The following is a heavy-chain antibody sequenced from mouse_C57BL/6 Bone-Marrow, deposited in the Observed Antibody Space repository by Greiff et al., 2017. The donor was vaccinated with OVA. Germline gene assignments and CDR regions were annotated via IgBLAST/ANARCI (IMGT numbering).Heavy chain of an antibody. Sequence: VQLQQSGSELRSPGSSVKLSCKDFDSEVFPIAYMSWVRQKPGHGFEWIGGILPSIGRTIYGEKFEDKATLDADTLSNTAYLELNSLTSEDSAIYYCARRRTIVTTTPYWYFDVWGTGTTVTVSS. CDR1: DSEVFPIAY. CDR2: ILPSIGRT. J-gene: IGHJ1*03. D-gene: IGHD2-5*01. CDR3: ARRRTIVTTTPYWYFDV. V-gene: IGHV15-2*01.